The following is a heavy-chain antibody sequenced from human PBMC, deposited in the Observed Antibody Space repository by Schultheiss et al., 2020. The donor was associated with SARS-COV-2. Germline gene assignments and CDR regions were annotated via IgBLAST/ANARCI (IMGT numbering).Heavy chain of an antibody. D-gene: IGHD6-19*01. V-gene: IGHV1-24*01. CDR2: FDPEDGET. Sequence: ASVKVSCKVSGYTLTELSMHWVRQAPGKGLEWMGGFDPEDGETIYAQKFQGRVTMTEDTSTDTAYMELSSLRSEDTAVYYCATVPYSSGWNRLNYGMDVWGQGTTVTFSS. CDR1: GYTLTELS. CDR3: ATVPYSSGWNRLNYGMDV. J-gene: IGHJ6*02.